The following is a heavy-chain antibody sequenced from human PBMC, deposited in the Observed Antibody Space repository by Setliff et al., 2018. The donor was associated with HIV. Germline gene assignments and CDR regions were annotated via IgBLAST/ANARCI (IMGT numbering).Heavy chain of an antibody. J-gene: IGHJ2*01. Sequence: ASVKVSCKASGYTFTDYYMHWVRQAPGQGLEWMGRINPNSGGTNHAQKFQGRVTITADESTSTAYMELTGLRSEDTAVYYCATGPTMVTSKGFWFFDLWGRGTLVTVSS. CDR3: ATGPTMVTSKGFWFFDL. V-gene: IGHV1-2*06. CDR1: GYTFTDYY. CDR2: INPNSGGT. D-gene: IGHD4-17*01.